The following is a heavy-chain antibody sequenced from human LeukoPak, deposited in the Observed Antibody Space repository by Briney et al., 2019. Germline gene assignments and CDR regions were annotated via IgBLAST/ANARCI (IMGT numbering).Heavy chain of an antibody. J-gene: IGHJ5*02. CDR3: AKGSGYYTYNWFDP. V-gene: IGHV3-30*02. D-gene: IGHD3-3*01. CDR2: IRYDGSNK. CDR1: GFIFSSYG. Sequence: GGSLRLSCAASGFIFSSYGMHWVRQAPGKGLEWVAFIRYDGSNKYYADSVRGRFTISRDDSKDTLYLQMNSLRGDDTAVYYCAKGSGYYTYNWFDPWGQGTLVTVS.